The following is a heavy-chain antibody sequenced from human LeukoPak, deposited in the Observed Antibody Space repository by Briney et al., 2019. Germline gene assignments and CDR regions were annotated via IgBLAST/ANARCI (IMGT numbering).Heavy chain of an antibody. CDR1: GYTLTELS. CDR2: FDPEDGET. Sequence: ASVKVSCKVSGYTLTELSTHWVRQAPGKGLEWMGGFDPEDGETIYAQKFQGRVTMTRDMSTSTVYMELSSLRSEDTAVYYCARGRGDGYNNPDYWGQGTLVTVSS. D-gene: IGHD5-24*01. V-gene: IGHV1-24*01. J-gene: IGHJ4*02. CDR3: ARGRGDGYNNPDY.